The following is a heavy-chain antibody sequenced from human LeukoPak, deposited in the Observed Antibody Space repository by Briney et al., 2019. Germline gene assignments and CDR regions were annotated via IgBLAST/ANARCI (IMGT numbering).Heavy chain of an antibody. V-gene: IGHV1-2*02. CDR3: ARDRAYDSSGYYRDY. J-gene: IGHJ4*02. Sequence: ASVKVSCKASGYTFITYSMSWVRQAPGQGLEWMGWINPNSGGTNYAQKFQGRVTMTRDTSISTAYMELSRLRSDDTAVYYCARDRAYDSSGYYRDYWGQGTLVTVSS. D-gene: IGHD3-22*01. CDR1: GYTFITYS. CDR2: INPNSGGT.